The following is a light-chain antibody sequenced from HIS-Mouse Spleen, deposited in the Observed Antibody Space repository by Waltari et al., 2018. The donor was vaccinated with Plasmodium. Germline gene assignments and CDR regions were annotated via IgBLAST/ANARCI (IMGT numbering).Light chain of an antibody. Sequence: QSVLTQPPSVSAAPGQKVTISCSGSSSNIGNNYVTWYQQLPGPAPKLFIYDNNKQPPGIPDRLSGSKSGTSATLGITGLQTGDEADYYCGTWDSSLSAGVVFGGGTKLTVL. CDR1: SSNIGNNY. CDR2: DNN. J-gene: IGLJ2*01. CDR3: GTWDSSLSAGVV. V-gene: IGLV1-51*01.